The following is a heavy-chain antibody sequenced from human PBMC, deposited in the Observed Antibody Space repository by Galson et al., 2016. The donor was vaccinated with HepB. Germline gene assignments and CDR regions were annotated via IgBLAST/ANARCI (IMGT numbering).Heavy chain of an antibody. J-gene: IGHJ4*02. V-gene: IGHV3-23*01. CDR1: GFTFRNYG. Sequence: SLRLSCAASGFTFRNYGMTWVRQAPGKGLEWVSIVDNSGDGTYYADSVKGRFTISRDNSKNTLYLQMNSLRAEDTAVYYCVKDGPANGWSDFEYWGQGSLVIVSS. D-gene: IGHD6-19*01. CDR2: VDNSGDGT. CDR3: VKDGPANGWSDFEY.